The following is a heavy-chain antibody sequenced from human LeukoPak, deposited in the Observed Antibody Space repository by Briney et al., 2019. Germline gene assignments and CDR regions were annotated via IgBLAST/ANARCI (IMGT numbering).Heavy chain of an antibody. CDR3: ASPRGFSYGYFDN. J-gene: IGHJ4*02. CDR2: IYYSKNT. D-gene: IGHD5-18*01. V-gene: IGHV4-39*01. Sequence: SETLSLTCTVSGGSISSSNAYWGWIRQPPGKGLEWIGSIYYSKNTYYNPSLKSRVTISADTSKNQFSLTLGSVSATDTAVYYCASPRGFSYGYFDNWGQGTLVTVSS. CDR1: GGSISSSNAY.